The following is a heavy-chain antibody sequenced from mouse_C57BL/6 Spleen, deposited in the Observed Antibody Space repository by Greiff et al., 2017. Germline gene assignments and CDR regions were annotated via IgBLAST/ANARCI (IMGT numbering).Heavy chain of an antibody. CDR3: ARRAQATWDYFDY. D-gene: IGHD3-2*02. V-gene: IGHV1-18*01. CDR1: GYTFTDYN. J-gene: IGHJ2*01. CDR2: INPNNGGT. Sequence: VQLQQSGPELVKPGASVKIPCKASGYTFTDYNMDWVKQSHGKSLEWIGDINPNNGGTIYNQKFKGKATLTVDKSSSTAYMELRSLTSEDTAVYYCARRAQATWDYFDYWGQGTTLTVSS.